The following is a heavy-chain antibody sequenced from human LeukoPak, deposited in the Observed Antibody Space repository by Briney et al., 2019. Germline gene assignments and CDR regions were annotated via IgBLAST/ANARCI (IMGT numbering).Heavy chain of an antibody. CDR2: ISAYNGNT. CDR1: GYTFTSYG. J-gene: IGHJ4*02. CDR3: ARDQWDIVLMVYASTFDY. V-gene: IGHV1-18*01. D-gene: IGHD2-8*01. Sequence: RASVKVSCKASGYTFTSYGISWVRQPPGQGLEWMGWISAYNGNTNYAQKLQGRVTMTTDTSTSTAYMELRSLRSDDTAVYYCARDQWDIVLMVYASTFDYWGQGTLVTVSS.